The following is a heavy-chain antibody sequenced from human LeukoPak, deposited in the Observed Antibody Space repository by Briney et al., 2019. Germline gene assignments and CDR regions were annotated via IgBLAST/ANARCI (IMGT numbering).Heavy chain of an antibody. V-gene: IGHV4-59*01. Sequence: SETLSLTCTVSGGSISTYYWSWIRQPPGKGLEWIGYIYYSGSTNYNPSLKSRVTISVDTSKNQFSLKLSSVTAADTAVYYCARTKPLDPFDFWGQGTLVTVSS. CDR3: ARTKPLDPFDF. CDR2: IYYSGST. J-gene: IGHJ3*01. CDR1: GGSISTYY.